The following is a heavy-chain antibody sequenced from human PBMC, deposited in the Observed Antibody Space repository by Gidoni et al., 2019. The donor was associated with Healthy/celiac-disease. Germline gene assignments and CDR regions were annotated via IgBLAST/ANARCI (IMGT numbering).Heavy chain of an antibody. J-gene: IGHJ4*02. CDR1: GFAFSSDG. V-gene: IGHV3-30*18. D-gene: IGHD3-3*01. Sequence: QVQLVESGRGGVLPGWSLRISCAAAGFAFSSDGMPWVRQAPGKGLEGVAVISYDGRNKYYADSVKGRFTISRDNSKNTLYLQMNSLRAEYTAVYYCAKQAELYYDFWSGYYTLGYWGQGTLVTVSS. CDR3: AKQAELYYDFWSGYYTLGY. CDR2: ISYDGRNK.